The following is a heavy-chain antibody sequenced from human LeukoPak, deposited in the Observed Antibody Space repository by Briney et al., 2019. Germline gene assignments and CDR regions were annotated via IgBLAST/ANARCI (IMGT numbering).Heavy chain of an antibody. CDR3: ARDYVNYYGSGSYYNGVDY. J-gene: IGHJ4*02. D-gene: IGHD3-10*01. V-gene: IGHV1-46*01. CDR2: INPSGGST. CDR1: GYTFTSYY. Sequence: ASVKASCKASGYTFTSYYMHWVRQAPGQGLEWMGIINPSGGSTSYAQKFQGRVTMTRNTSTSTVYMELSSLRSEDTAVYYCARDYVNYYGSGSYYNGVDYWGQGTLVTVSS.